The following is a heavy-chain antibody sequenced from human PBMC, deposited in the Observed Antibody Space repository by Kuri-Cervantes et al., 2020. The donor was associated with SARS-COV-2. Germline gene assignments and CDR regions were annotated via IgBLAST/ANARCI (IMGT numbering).Heavy chain of an antibody. CDR3: ARGNQLLSPGGVYYYYYGMDV. CDR1: GYTFTSYG. D-gene: IGHD2-2*01. CDR2: ISAYNGNT. J-gene: IGHJ6*02. Sequence: ASVKVSCKASGYTFTSYGISWVRQAPGQGLEWMGWISAYNGNTNYAQKFQGRVTMTRDTSISTAYMELSRLRSDDTAVYYCARGNQLLSPGGVYYYYYGMDVWGQGTTVTVSS. V-gene: IGHV1-18*01.